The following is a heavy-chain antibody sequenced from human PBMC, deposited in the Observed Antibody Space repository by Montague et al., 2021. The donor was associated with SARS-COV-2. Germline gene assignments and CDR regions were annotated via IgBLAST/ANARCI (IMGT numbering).Heavy chain of an antibody. D-gene: IGHD1-1*01. V-gene: IGHV4-61*02. CDR1: GDSISSGTHY. CDR3: ARVGGNEYRFFDD. CDR2: IYTSGST. J-gene: IGHJ4*02. Sequence: TLSLTCTVSGDSISSGTHYWSWIRQPAGKGLEWIGRIYTSGSTNYNPSLKSRVTISVDTSKNQFSLNVSSVTAADTAGYYCARVGGNEYRFFDDWGQGSLVTVSS.